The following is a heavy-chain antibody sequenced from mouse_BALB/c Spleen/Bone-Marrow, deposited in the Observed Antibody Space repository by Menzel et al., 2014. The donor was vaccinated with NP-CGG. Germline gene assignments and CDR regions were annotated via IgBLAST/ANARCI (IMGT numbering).Heavy chain of an antibody. CDR2: INPSNGVT. V-gene: IGHV1-53*01. Sequence: QVQLQQSGAELVKPGASVKLSCKASGYTFTNYYMQWVKQRPGQGLDWIGAINPSNGVTSFNEKFMSKATLTVDNSSSTEYMHLRGLTSEGSVVSYGARADFCGSGASLEVWGKGTTVTVSS. CDR1: GYTFTNYY. CDR3: ARADFCGSGASLEV. D-gene: IGHD6-1*01. J-gene: IGHJ1*03.